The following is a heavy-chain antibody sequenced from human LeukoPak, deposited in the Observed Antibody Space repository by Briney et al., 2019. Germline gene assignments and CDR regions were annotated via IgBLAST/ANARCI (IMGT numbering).Heavy chain of an antibody. Sequence: PGGSLRLSCAASGFTFSSYDMNWVRQAPGKGLEWVSYISSSGSTIYYADSVKGRSTISRDNAKNSLYLQLNSLRVEDTAVYYCARDEGDYYYYYGTDVWGKGTTVTVSS. CDR2: ISSSGSTI. CDR3: ARDEGDYYYYYGTDV. CDR1: GFTFSSYD. J-gene: IGHJ6*04. V-gene: IGHV3-48*03.